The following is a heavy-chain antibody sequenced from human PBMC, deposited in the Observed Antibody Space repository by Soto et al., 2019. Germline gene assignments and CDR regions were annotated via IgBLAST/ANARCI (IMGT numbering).Heavy chain of an antibody. D-gene: IGHD3-10*01. V-gene: IGHV3-33*01. Sequence: GGSLRLSCAASGFTFSSYGMHWVRQAPGKGLEWVAVIWYDGSNKYYADSVKGRFTISRDNSKNTLYLQMNSLRAEDTAVYYCAREMLWFGELLSRYYYYGMDVWGQGTTVTVSS. J-gene: IGHJ6*02. CDR3: AREMLWFGELLSRYYYYGMDV. CDR1: GFTFSSYG. CDR2: IWYDGSNK.